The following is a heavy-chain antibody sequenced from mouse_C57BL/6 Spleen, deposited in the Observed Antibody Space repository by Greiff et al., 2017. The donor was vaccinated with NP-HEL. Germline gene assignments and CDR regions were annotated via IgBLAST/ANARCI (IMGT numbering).Heavy chain of an antibody. V-gene: IGHV5-17*01. CDR1: GFTFSDYG. D-gene: IGHD1-1*01. Sequence: EVQLVESGGGLVKPGGSLKLSCAASGFTFSDYGMHWVRQAPEKGLEWVAYISSGSSTIYYADTVKGRFTISRDNAKNTLFLQMTSLRSEDTAMYYCARSYGSDAMDYWGQGTSVTVSS. CDR2: ISSGSSTI. J-gene: IGHJ4*01. CDR3: ARSYGSDAMDY.